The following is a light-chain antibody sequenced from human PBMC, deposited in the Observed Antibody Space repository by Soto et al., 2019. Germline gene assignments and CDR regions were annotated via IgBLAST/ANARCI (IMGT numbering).Light chain of an antibody. Sequence: IQLTQSPSSLSAFVGDRVTITCRASQGISSYLAWYQQRPGKAPKLLISGASALQSGVPSRFSGSGSGTDFTLTISSLQPEDFATYYCQQLNSYPRITFGQGTRLEIK. CDR3: QQLNSYPRIT. V-gene: IGKV1-9*01. CDR1: QGISSY. CDR2: GAS. J-gene: IGKJ5*01.